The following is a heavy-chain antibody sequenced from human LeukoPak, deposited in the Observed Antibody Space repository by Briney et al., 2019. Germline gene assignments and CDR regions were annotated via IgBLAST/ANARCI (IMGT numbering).Heavy chain of an antibody. V-gene: IGHV3-23*01. D-gene: IGHD4/OR15-4a*01. CDR1: GFTFSSYA. CDR2: ISGSGGST. CDR3: TCADYITEGYYYYYGMDV. J-gene: IGHJ6*02. Sequence: PGGSLRLSCAASGFTFSSYAMSWVRQAPRKGLEWVSAISGSGGSTYYADSVKGRFTISRDNSKNTLYLQMNSLRAEDTAVYYCTCADYITEGYYYYYGMDVWGQGTTVTVSS.